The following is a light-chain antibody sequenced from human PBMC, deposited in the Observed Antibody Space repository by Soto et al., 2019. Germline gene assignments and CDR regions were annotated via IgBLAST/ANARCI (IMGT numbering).Light chain of an antibody. CDR2: DAS. CDR3: QQYATSPWT. Sequence: EIVMTQSPATLSLSPGERAILSCRASQSVGTYLAWYQQKPGQAPRLLIYDASTRATGIPDRFSGSGSGTDFTLTISRLDPEDSAVYYCQQYATSPWTFGQGTKVDIK. J-gene: IGKJ1*01. V-gene: IGKV3-20*01. CDR1: QSVGTY.